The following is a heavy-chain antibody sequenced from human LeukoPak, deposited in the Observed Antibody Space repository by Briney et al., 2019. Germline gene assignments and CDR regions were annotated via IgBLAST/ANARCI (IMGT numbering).Heavy chain of an antibody. V-gene: IGHV3-11*01. Sequence: GGSLRLSCAASGFTFSDYYMSWIRQAPGKGLEWVSYISSSSGSTIYYADSVKGRFTISRDNAKNSLYLQMNSLRAEDTAVYYCARAGTRMAFDYWGQGTLVTVSS. CDR3: ARAGTRMAFDY. J-gene: IGHJ4*02. CDR2: ISSSSGSTI. D-gene: IGHD5-24*01. CDR1: GFTFSDYY.